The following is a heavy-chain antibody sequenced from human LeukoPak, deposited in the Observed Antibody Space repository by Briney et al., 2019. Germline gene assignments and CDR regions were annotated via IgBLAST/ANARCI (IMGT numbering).Heavy chain of an antibody. V-gene: IGHV1-69*01. CDR1: GGTFSSYA. CDR3: ARYLERTQDYYDSSGSFGYFDY. D-gene: IGHD3-22*01. J-gene: IGHJ4*02. Sequence: GASVKVSCKASGGTFSSYAISWVRQAPGQGLEWMGGIIPIFGTANYAQKFQGRVTITADESTSTAYMELSSLRSEDTAVYYCARYLERTQDYYDSSGSFGYFDYWGQGTLVTVSS. CDR2: IIPIFGTA.